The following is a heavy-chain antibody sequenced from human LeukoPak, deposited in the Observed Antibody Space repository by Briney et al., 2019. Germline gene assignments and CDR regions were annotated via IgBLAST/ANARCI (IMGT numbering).Heavy chain of an antibody. CDR2: MYTNGNP. V-gene: IGHV4-4*07. J-gene: IGHJ3*02. Sequence: SETLSLTCTVSGDSISTYYWSWVRQPAGMGLEWVGRMYTNGNPHYNPALKSRVTMSVDTSKNKFSLKLSSVTAADTAVYYCARDGAAEYHSLVTDAFDIWGQGTMVTVSS. D-gene: IGHD2-2*01. CDR3: ARDGAAEYHSLVTDAFDI. CDR1: GDSISTYY.